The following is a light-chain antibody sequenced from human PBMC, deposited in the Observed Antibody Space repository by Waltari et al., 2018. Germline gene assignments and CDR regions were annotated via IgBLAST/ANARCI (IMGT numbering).Light chain of an antibody. CDR1: QDISSS. CDR3: QQVNNYPFT. CDR2: AAS. Sequence: DIQLTQSPSFLSASVGDRVTITCRASQDISSSLAWYQQKPGRAPKLLIYAASTLQSGVPSRLSGCGSGTEFTLTISSLQPEDFVTYYCQQVNNYPFTFGPGTILDVK. J-gene: IGKJ3*01. V-gene: IGKV1-9*01.